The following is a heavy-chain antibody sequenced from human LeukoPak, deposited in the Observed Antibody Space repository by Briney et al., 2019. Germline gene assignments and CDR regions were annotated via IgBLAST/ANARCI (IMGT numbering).Heavy chain of an antibody. D-gene: IGHD1-14*01. CDR2: IIPIFGTA. J-gene: IGHJ5*02. CDR3: ARVSGSLGWFDP. CDR1: GGTFSNYA. Sequence: SVKVSCKASGGTFSNYAISWVRQAPGQGLEWMGGIIPIFGTANYAQKFQGRVTITADESTSTAYMELSSLRSEDTAVYYCARVSGSLGWFDPWGQGTLVTVSS. V-gene: IGHV1-69*13.